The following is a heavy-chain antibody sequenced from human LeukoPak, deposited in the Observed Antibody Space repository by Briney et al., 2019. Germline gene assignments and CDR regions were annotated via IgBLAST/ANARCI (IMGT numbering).Heavy chain of an antibody. D-gene: IGHD1/OR15-1a*01. CDR1: GGSIISYY. V-gene: IGHV4-59*08. CDR3: ARHGGTVAINDAFDI. Sequence: PSETLSLTCTVSGGSIISYYWSWIRQPPGKGLEWIGYIYYSGRTSYNPPLKNRVTISVDTSNNQFSLKLDSVTAADTAVYYCARHGGTVAINDAFDIWGQGTMVTVSS. J-gene: IGHJ3*02. CDR2: IYYSGRT.